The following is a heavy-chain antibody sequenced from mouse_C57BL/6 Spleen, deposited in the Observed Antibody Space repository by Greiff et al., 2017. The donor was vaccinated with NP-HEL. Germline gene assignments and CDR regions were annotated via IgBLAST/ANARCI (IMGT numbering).Heavy chain of an antibody. J-gene: IGHJ1*03. CDR1: GYTFTSYW. Sequence: VQLQQPGTELVKPGASVKLSCKASGYTFTSYWMHWVKQRPGQGLEWIGNINPSNGGTNYNEKFKSKATLTVDKSSSTAYMQLSSLTSEDSAVYYCARADYSNPYWYFDVWGTGTTVTVSS. V-gene: IGHV1-53*01. CDR2: INPSNGGT. CDR3: ARADYSNPYWYFDV. D-gene: IGHD2-5*01.